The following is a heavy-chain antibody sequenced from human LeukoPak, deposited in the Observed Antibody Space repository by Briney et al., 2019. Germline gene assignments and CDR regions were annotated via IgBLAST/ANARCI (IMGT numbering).Heavy chain of an antibody. CDR1: GLTFSSYS. J-gene: IGHJ3*02. CDR2: TYTGGNS. D-gene: IGHD3-22*01. CDR3: ARGGRGSAAVVAPRSFDI. V-gene: IGHV3-53*01. Sequence: LSGGSLRLSCAASGLTFSSYSMNWVRQAPGKGLEWVSVTYTGGNSYYADSVKGRFIISRDISKNTLYLQMNSLRAEDSALYYCARGGRGSAAVVAPRSFDIWGQGTMVTVSS.